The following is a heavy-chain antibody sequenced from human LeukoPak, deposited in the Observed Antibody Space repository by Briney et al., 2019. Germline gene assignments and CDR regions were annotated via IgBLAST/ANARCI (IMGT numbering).Heavy chain of an antibody. CDR1: GFTFSTYA. Sequence: GGSLRLSCAGSGFTFSTYAMSWVRQAPGKGLEWVSVIYSGGSTYYADSVKGRFTISRDNSKNTLYLQMNSLRAEDTAVYYCAVATTETYYFDYWGQGTLVTVSS. V-gene: IGHV3-53*01. CDR2: IYSGGST. CDR3: AVATTETYYFDY. J-gene: IGHJ4*02. D-gene: IGHD5-12*01.